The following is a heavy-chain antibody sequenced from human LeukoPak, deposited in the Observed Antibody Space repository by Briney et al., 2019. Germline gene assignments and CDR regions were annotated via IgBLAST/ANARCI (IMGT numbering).Heavy chain of an antibody. CDR3: AKDSSGFYFLDH. J-gene: IGHJ4*02. D-gene: IGHD3-22*01. CDR2: IGWDGGTT. Sequence: GGSLRLSCAASGFTFANFAMHWVRQAPGKGLEWVSLIGWDGGTTYYADSVKGRFAISRDNSKNSLYLQMNSLRAEDTAFYYCAKDSSGFYFLDHWGQGTLVTVSP. V-gene: IGHV3-43D*04. CDR1: GFTFANFA.